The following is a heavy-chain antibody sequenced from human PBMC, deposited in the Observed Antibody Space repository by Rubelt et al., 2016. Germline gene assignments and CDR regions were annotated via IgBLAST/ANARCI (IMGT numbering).Heavy chain of an antibody. V-gene: IGHV1-18*01. Sequence: QVQLVQSGAEVKKPGASVKVSCKASGYTFTSYGISRVRQAPGQGLEWMGWISAYNGNTNYAQKMQGVDTRPRGPTTSTADVEQRGRRSDDTAGYDCVSGEAADYWGQGTLVTVSS. CDR2: ISAYNGNT. CDR1: GYTFTSYG. D-gene: IGHD3-10*01. CDR3: VSGEAADY. J-gene: IGHJ4*02.